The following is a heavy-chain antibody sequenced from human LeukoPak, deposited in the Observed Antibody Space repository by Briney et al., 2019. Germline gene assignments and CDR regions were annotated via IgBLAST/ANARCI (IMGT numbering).Heavy chain of an antibody. Sequence: GGSLRLSCAASGFTFDYYTMHWVRQAPGKGLEWVSLISWDGDSTYYADSVKGRFTISRDNSKNSLYLQMNSLTTEDSALYYCAKDIYAKGAVGAFDYWGQGTLVTVSS. V-gene: IGHV3-43*01. CDR1: GFTFDYYT. J-gene: IGHJ4*02. D-gene: IGHD1-26*01. CDR2: ISWDGDST. CDR3: AKDIYAKGAVGAFDY.